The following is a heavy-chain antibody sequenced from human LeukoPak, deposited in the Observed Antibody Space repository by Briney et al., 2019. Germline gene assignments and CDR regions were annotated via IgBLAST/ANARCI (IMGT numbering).Heavy chain of an antibody. J-gene: IGHJ4*02. D-gene: IGHD3-22*01. CDR2: LYYSGST. CDR3: ARRSYYDSSAIFDY. Sequence: SETLSLTCTVPGGSISSSSYYWDWIRQPPGKGLEWIGSLYYSGSTYYNPSLKSRVTISVDTSKNQFSLKLSSVTAADTAVFYCARRSYYDSSAIFDYWGQGTLVTVSS. V-gene: IGHV4-39*01. CDR1: GGSISSSSYY.